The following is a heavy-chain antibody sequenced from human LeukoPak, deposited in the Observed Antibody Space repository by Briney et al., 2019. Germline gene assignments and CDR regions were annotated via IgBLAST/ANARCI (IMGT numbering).Heavy chain of an antibody. CDR2: IHYSGST. D-gene: IGHD1-26*01. CDR3: ARLKGAAVIDY. J-gene: IGHJ4*02. Sequence: SETLSLTCTVSGGSISNRSHYWGWIRQPPGKGLEWVGSIHYSGSTYYNPSLKSRVTISVDKSKNQFSLKLSSVTAADTAVYYCARLKGAAVIDYWGQGTLVTVSS. V-gene: IGHV4-39*07. CDR1: GGSISNRSHY.